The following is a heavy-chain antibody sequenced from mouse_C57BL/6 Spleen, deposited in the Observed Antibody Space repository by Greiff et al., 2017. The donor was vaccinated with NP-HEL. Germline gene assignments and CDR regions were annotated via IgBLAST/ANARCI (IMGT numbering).Heavy chain of an antibody. D-gene: IGHD1-1*01. CDR2: INPNNGGT. CDR1: GYTFTDYY. J-gene: IGHJ2*01. Sequence: VQLQQSGPELVKPGASVKISCKASGYTFTDYYMNWVKQSHGKSLEWIGDINPNNGGTSYNQKFKGKATLTVDKSSSTAYMELRSLTSEDSAVYYCARVTTVVGGFDYWGQGTTLTVSS. V-gene: IGHV1-26*01. CDR3: ARVTTVVGGFDY.